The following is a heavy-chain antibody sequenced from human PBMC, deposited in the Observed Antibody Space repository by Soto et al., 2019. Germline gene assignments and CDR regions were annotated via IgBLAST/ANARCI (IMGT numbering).Heavy chain of an antibody. CDR3: ARSHLNYDFWSGYDY. J-gene: IGHJ4*02. V-gene: IGHV1-2*04. Sequence: GASVKVSCKASGYTFTGYYMHWVRQAPGQGLEWMGWINPNSGGTNYAQKFQGWVTMTRDTSISTAYMELSRLRSDDTAVYYCARSHLNYDFWSGYDYWGQGTLVTVS. CDR1: GYTFTGYY. CDR2: INPNSGGT. D-gene: IGHD3-3*01.